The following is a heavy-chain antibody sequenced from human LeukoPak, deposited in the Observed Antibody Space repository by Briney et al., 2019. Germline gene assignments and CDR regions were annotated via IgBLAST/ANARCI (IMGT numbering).Heavy chain of an antibody. CDR1: GFTFSSYA. CDR3: AKGHLVVVVPAAPHP. V-gene: IGHV3-23*01. J-gene: IGHJ4*02. Sequence: GGSLRLSCAASGFTFSSYAMSWVRQAPGKGLEWVSAISGSGGSTYYADSVEGRFTISRDNSKNTLYLQMNSLRAEDTAVYYCAKGHLVVVVPAAPHPGGQGTLVTVSS. CDR2: ISGSGGST. D-gene: IGHD2-2*01.